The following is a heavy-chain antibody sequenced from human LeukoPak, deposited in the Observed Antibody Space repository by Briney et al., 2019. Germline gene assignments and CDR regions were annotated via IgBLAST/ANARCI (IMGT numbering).Heavy chain of an antibody. CDR2: ISADGDDT. Sequence: GGSLRLSCAVSGFSFGTYAASWARQAPGKGLEWVSAISADGDDTYYADSVKGRFTISRDNSKNTLYLQMDSLRAEDTAVYYCADYRKPQGLDYWGQGALVTVSS. J-gene: IGHJ4*02. V-gene: IGHV3-23*01. CDR1: GFSFGTYA. D-gene: IGHD1-14*01. CDR3: ADYRKPQGLDY.